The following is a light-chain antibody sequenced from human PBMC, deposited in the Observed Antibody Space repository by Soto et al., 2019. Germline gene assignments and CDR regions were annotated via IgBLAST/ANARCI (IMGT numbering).Light chain of an antibody. CDR1: QTVYNN. Sequence: EIVMTQSPATLSVSPGERATLSCRASQTVYNNLAWYQQKPGQPPRLLIYGASARATGIPARFSGSGSGAEFTLTISSLQSEDFAVYYCQQYSNWPLTFGGGTKVEIK. CDR3: QQYSNWPLT. J-gene: IGKJ4*01. V-gene: IGKV3-15*01. CDR2: GAS.